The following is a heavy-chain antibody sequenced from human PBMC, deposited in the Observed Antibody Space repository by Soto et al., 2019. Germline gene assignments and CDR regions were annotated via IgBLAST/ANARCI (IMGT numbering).Heavy chain of an antibody. CDR3: AKPLLSYYDSSGYYYQY. CDR1: GFTFSSYW. D-gene: IGHD3-22*01. Sequence: PGGSLRLSCAASGFTFSSYWMHWVRQAPGKGLVWVSRINSDGSSTTYADSVKGRFTISRDNSKNTLYLQMNSLRAEDTAVYYCAKPLLSYYDSSGYYYQYWGQGTLVTVSS. CDR2: INSDGSST. V-gene: IGHV3-74*01. J-gene: IGHJ1*01.